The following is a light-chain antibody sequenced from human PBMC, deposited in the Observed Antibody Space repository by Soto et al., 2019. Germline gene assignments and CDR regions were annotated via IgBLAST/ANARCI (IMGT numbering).Light chain of an antibody. Sequence: DIVLTQSPGTLSLSPGERATLSCRASQSVRSNYLAWYQQKPGQAPRLLIYGASTRATGIPDRFSGSGSATDFTLTISRLEPEDFAVYYCQQYGTSPPLTFGGGTNGELK. J-gene: IGKJ4*01. V-gene: IGKV3-20*01. CDR2: GAS. CDR3: QQYGTSPPLT. CDR1: QSVRSNY.